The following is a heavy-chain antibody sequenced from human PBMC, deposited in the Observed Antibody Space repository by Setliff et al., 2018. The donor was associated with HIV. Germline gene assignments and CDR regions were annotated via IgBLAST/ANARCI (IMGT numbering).Heavy chain of an antibody. Sequence: LRLSCAASGFTFDDYAMHWVRLTPGKGLEWVSGINWNSDNIGYADSVKGRFTISRDNSKNSLYLQMNNLRGEDTAVYYCAREGSSSSWFDPWGQGTLVTSPQ. D-gene: IGHD6-6*01. CDR3: AREGSSSSWFDP. J-gene: IGHJ5*02. CDR1: GFTFDDYA. CDR2: INWNSDNI. V-gene: IGHV3-9*01.